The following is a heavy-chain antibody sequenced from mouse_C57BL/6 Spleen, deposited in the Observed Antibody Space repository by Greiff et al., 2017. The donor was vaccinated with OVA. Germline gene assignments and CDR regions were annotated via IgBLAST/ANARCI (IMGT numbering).Heavy chain of an antibody. CDR2: INPSTGGT. J-gene: IGHJ4*01. CDR3: ARRATPGDY. D-gene: IGHD3-1*01. V-gene: IGHV1-42*01. CDR1: GYSFTGYY. Sequence: VQLKQSGPELVKPGASVKISCKASGYSFTGYYMNWVKQSPEKSLEWIGEINPSTGGTTYNQKFKAKATLTVDKSSSTAYMQLKSLTSEDSAVYYCARRATPGDYWGQGTSVTVSS.